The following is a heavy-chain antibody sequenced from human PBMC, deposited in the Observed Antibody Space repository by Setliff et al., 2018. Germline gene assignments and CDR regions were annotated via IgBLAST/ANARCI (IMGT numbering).Heavy chain of an antibody. CDR3: ARGQTLRHFDWPTAFDY. CDR2: ISAYSGET. Sequence: ASVKVSCKASGYMLKSHGINWMRQAPGQGFEWMGWISAYSGETNYAQIFQGRVTMTTDTPTSTAYMELRSLTSDDTAVYYCARGQTLRHFDWPTAFDYWGLGTLVTVSS. D-gene: IGHD3-9*01. CDR1: GYMLKSHG. V-gene: IGHV1-18*04. J-gene: IGHJ4*02.